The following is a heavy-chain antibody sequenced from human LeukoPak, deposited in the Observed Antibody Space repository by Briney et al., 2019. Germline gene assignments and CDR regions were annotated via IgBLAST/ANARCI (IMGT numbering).Heavy chain of an antibody. CDR1: GGSISSGGYS. V-gene: IGHV4-30-2*01. Sequence: SQTLSLTCAVSGGSISSGGYSWSWIRQPPGKGLVWIGYIYHSGSTYYNPSLKSRVTISVDRSKNQFSLKLSSVTAADTAVYYCARFAAPFFDYWGQGTLVTVSS. J-gene: IGHJ4*02. CDR3: ARFAAPFFDY. CDR2: IYHSGST. D-gene: IGHD3-3*02.